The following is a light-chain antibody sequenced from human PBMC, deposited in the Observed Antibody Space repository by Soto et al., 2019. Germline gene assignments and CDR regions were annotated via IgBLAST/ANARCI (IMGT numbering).Light chain of an antibody. J-gene: IGKJ1*01. CDR3: QQTRTIRWR. V-gene: IGKV1-39*01. Sequence: SPTSQDPLTLSASAGSRKNITSLASQSVVNSLPCYQQRLGKAPKLLIYAASSLQSGVPSRFSGSGSGTDFTLPISSLQREEFAAYHCQQTRTIRWRFGQAAEVDI. CDR1: QSVVNS. CDR2: AAS.